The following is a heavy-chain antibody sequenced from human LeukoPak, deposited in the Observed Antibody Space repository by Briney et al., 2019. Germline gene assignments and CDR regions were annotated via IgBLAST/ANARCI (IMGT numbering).Heavy chain of an antibody. CDR3: ARDDGGDFNGAFDI. Sequence: GGSLRLSCAASGFTFSSYEMNWVRQAPGKGLEWVSYISSSGSTIYYADSVKGRFTISRDNAKNSLYLQMNSLRAEDTAVYYCARDDGGDFNGAFDIWGQGTMVAVSS. V-gene: IGHV3-48*03. J-gene: IGHJ3*02. D-gene: IGHD2-21*02. CDR2: ISSSGSTI. CDR1: GFTFSSYE.